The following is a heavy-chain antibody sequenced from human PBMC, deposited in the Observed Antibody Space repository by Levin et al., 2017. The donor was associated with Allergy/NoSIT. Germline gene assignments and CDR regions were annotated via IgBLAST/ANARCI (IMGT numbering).Heavy chain of an antibody. Sequence: PGASVKVSCKASGYIFNQFWMHWVRQAPGQGLEWMGRINPNNGATNFAQKFQGRVTMTRDTSISTVYMELSRLRSDDTAVYYCARDRIAFWTPLRYYYMDVWGKGTTVTVS. CDR2: INPNNGAT. CDR3: ARDRIAFWTPLRYYYMDV. CDR1: GYIFNQFW. D-gene: IGHD3/OR15-3a*01. J-gene: IGHJ6*03. V-gene: IGHV1-2*06.